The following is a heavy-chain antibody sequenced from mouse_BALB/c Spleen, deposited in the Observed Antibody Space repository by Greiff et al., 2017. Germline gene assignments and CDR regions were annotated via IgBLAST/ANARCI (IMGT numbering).Heavy chain of an antibody. D-gene: IGHD2-3*01. CDR3: ARSMTLAWFAY. CDR1: GYTFTSYV. CDR2: INPYNDGT. J-gene: IGHJ3*01. Sequence: VQLKESGPELVKPGASVKMSCKASGYTFTSYVMHWVKQKPGQGLEWIGYINPYNDGTKYNEKFKGKATLTSDKSSSTAYMELSSLTSEDSAVYYCARSMTLAWFAYWGQGTLVTVSA. V-gene: IGHV1-14*01.